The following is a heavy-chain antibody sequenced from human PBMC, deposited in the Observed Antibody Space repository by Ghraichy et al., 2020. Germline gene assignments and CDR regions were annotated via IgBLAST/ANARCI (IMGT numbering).Heavy chain of an antibody. V-gene: IGHV3-33*01. CDR2: IWHNGNNK. D-gene: IGHD4-23*01. CDR3: ARNDGNYHLDY. CDR1: GFTFSNYG. J-gene: IGHJ4*02. Sequence: GSLRLSCAASGFTFSNYGMHWVRQAPGKGLEWVTIIWHNGNNKYYGDSVKDRFTVSRDNSKNTMYLQMNSLRADDTAVYYCARNDGNYHLDYWGPGTLLTGAS.